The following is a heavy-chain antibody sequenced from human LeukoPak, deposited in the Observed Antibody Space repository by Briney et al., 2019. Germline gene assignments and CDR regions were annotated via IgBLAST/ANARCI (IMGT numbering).Heavy chain of an antibody. CDR2: ISGSGGST. CDR3: AKDRWAWEMATVTTHWFDP. CDR1: GFIFNNYG. V-gene: IGHV3-23*01. J-gene: IGHJ5*02. D-gene: IGHD4-17*01. Sequence: GGSLRLSCAASGFIFNNYGLIWVRQAPGKGLEWVSSISGSGGSTYYADSVKGRFAISRDNSKNTLYVQTNSLRAEDTAVYYCAKDRWAWEMATVTTHWFDPWGQGTLVTVSS.